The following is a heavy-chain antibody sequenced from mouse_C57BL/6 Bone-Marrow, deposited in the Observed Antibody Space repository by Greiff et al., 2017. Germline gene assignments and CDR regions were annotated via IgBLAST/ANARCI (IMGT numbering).Heavy chain of an antibody. D-gene: IGHD3-2*02. V-gene: IGHV2-2*01. CDR1: GFSLTSSG. J-gene: IGHJ4*01. CDR3: ALRSSGYEAMDY. CDR2: IWSGGST. Sequence: VQLQQSGPGLVQPSQSLSITCTVSGFSLTSSGVHWVRQSPGKGQEWLGVIWSGGSTDYNAAFISRLSISKDNSTSQVFFKMNSLQADDTAIYYCALRSSGYEAMDYWGQGTSVTVSS.